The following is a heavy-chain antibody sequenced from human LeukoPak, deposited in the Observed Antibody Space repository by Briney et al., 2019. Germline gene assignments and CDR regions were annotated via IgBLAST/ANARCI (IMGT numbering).Heavy chain of an antibody. CDR3: AKFLTPVGRGVYDIFPADFDY. Sequence: QSGGSLRLSCEASGFTFSSYGMNWVRQTPGKGLEWVAVISYDGRNKYYAESVKGRFTISRDNSKNTLYLQMNSLRAEDTAVYYCAKFLTPVGRGVYDIFPADFDYWGQGTLVTVSS. J-gene: IGHJ4*02. CDR1: GFTFSSYG. CDR2: ISYDGRNK. V-gene: IGHV3-30*18. D-gene: IGHD3-9*01.